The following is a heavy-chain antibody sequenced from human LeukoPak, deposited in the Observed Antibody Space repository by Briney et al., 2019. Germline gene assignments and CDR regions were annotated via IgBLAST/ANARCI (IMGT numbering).Heavy chain of an antibody. J-gene: IGHJ4*02. CDR2: ISAYNGNT. Sequence: ASVKVSCEPSGDTFSSYDISWVRQAPGQGLEWMGWISAYNGNTNYAQKLQGRVTMTTDTSTSTAYMELRSLRSDDTAVYYCARSRPLGDIAVAGFYFYYWGQGTLVTVSS. CDR1: GDTFSSYD. CDR3: ARSRPLGDIAVAGFYFYY. D-gene: IGHD6-19*01. V-gene: IGHV1-18*01.